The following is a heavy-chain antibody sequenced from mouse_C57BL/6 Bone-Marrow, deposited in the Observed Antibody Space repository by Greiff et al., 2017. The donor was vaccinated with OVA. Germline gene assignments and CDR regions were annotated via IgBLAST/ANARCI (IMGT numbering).Heavy chain of an antibody. CDR1: GFNINDYY. CDR3: ARGYYGSSYYFDY. CDR2: IDPEDGET. D-gene: IGHD1-1*01. J-gene: IGHJ2*01. Sequence: VQLQQSGAELVKPGASVKLSCTASGFNINDYYMHWVKQRTEQGLGWIGRIDPEDGETKYAPKLQSKATITADTSSNTAYLQLSSLTSEDPAVYYCARGYYGSSYYFDYWGQGTTLTVSS. V-gene: IGHV14-2*01.